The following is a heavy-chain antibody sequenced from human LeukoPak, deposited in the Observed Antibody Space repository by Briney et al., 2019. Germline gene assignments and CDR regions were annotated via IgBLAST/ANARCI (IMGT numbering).Heavy chain of an antibody. V-gene: IGHV3-74*01. CDR2: ISDDGGHT. CDR1: GFTFSNYW. Sequence: GGSLRLSFAASGFTFSNYWMHWVRQAPGKGLVWVSRISDDGGHTFYADSVKGRFAMSRDNAKNTLFLQMNSLRAEDTAVYYCARVTGGYNLVDYWGQGTLVTVSS. CDR3: ARVTGGYNLVDY. D-gene: IGHD5-24*01. J-gene: IGHJ4*02.